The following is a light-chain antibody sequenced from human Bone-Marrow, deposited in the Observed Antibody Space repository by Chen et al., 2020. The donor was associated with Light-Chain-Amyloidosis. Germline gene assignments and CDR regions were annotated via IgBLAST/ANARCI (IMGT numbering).Light chain of an antibody. Sequence: SYELIQPPSLPVSPLLTARITCSGDDLPTKYAYWYQQKQGQAPVLVIHRDTERPSGISERFSGSSSGTTATLTISGVQAEDEADYHCQSADSSGTYEVIFGGGTKLTVL. V-gene: IGLV3-25*01. CDR2: RDT. CDR3: QSADSSGTYEVI. J-gene: IGLJ2*01. CDR1: DLPTKY.